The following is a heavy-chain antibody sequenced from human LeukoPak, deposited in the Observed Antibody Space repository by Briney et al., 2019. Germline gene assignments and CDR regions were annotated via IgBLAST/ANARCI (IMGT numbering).Heavy chain of an antibody. Sequence: PSETLSLTCTVSGDSISTSKSYWGWIRQPPLKGLEWIGSIYYTGNTYYNASLKSRVTISVDTSKNQFSLSLTSVTAADTAVYYCTRQGSLGTSGYDYWGQGTLVTVSS. CDR3: TRQGSLGTSGYDY. CDR1: GDSISTSKSY. D-gene: IGHD1-7*01. V-gene: IGHV4-39*01. CDR2: IYYTGNT. J-gene: IGHJ4*02.